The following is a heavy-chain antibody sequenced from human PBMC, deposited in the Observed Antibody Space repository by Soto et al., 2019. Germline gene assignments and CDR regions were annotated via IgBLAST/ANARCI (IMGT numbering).Heavy chain of an antibody. V-gene: IGHV6-1*01. J-gene: IGHJ5*02. CDR2: TYYRSKRYN. D-gene: IGHD6-13*01. CDR3: ARGGIAAAAWNWFDP. CDR1: VDSVSSNRAA. Sequence: SQTLSLTCAISVDSVSSNRAAWNWIRQSPSRGLEWLGRTYYRSKRYNDYAVSVKSRITINPDTSKNQFSLQLNSVTPEDTAVYYCARGGIAAAAWNWFDPWGQGTLVTVSS.